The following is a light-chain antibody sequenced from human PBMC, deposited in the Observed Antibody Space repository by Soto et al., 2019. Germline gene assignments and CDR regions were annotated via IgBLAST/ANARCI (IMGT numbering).Light chain of an antibody. Sequence: ETVMTQSPATLSVSPGERATLSCRASESVRNKLAWYQQKPGQAPRLLIHGASTRATGIPARFSGSGSGTEFTLTISSLQSEDFAVYYCQQHNSGPLTFGGGTKVEIK. J-gene: IGKJ4*01. CDR2: GAS. V-gene: IGKV3-15*01. CDR3: QQHNSGPLT. CDR1: ESVRNK.